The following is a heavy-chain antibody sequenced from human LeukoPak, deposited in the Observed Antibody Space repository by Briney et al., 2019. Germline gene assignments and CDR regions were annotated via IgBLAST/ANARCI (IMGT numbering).Heavy chain of an antibody. V-gene: IGHV3-23*01. CDR2: INGSGGST. CDR3: AKSAYDSSGYYFLADAFDI. Sequence: GGSLRLSCAASGFTFSSYAMSWVRQAPGKGLEWVSAINGSGGSTYYADSVKGRFTISRDNSKNTLYLQMNSLRAEDTAVYYCAKSAYDSSGYYFLADAFDIWGQGTMVTVSS. J-gene: IGHJ3*02. CDR1: GFTFSSYA. D-gene: IGHD3-22*01.